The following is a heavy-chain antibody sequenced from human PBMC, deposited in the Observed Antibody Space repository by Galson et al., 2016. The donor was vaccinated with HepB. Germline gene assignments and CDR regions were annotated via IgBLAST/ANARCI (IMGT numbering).Heavy chain of an antibody. CDR1: GFTLTELS. Sequence: SCKVSGFTLTELSIHWMRQAPGKGLEWMGGLDPEEGKKVYSQKFQGRVIMTEDTSTDTAYMELSSLRSEDTAVYYCVTDPVVVGGGYWGQGTLVIVSS. CDR2: LDPEEGKK. V-gene: IGHV1-24*01. D-gene: IGHD2-21*01. J-gene: IGHJ4*02. CDR3: VTDPVVVGGGY.